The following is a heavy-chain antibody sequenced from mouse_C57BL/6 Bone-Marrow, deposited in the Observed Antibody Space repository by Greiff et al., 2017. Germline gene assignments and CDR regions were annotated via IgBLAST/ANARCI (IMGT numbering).Heavy chain of an antibody. CDR1: GFTFSDYG. CDR2: ISSGGSTI. Sequence: EVKLVESGGGLVKPGGSLKLSCAASGFTFSDYGMHWVRQAPEKGLEWVAYISSGGSTIYYAATVKGRFTISRDNAKNTLFLQMTSLRSEDSAIYYCAIYFPLYYYYAMDYWGQGTSVTVSS. J-gene: IGHJ4*01. CDR3: AIYFPLYYYYAMDY. V-gene: IGHV5-17*01. D-gene: IGHD1-1*01.